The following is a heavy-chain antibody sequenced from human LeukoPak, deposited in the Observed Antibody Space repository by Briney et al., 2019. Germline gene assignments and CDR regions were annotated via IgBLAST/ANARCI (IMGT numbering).Heavy chain of an antibody. V-gene: IGHV1-2*02. CDR3: ARDKVAAAGLQADDYYYYYMDV. CDR1: GYSFIDYY. Sequence: ASVKVSCKTSGYSFIDYYIHWVRQAPGQGLEWMGWINSNSADTNYAQNFQGRVTMTRDTSISTAYMELSRLRSDDTAVYYCARDKVAAAGLQADDYYYYYMDVWGKGTTVTVSS. J-gene: IGHJ6*03. CDR2: INSNSADT. D-gene: IGHD6-13*01.